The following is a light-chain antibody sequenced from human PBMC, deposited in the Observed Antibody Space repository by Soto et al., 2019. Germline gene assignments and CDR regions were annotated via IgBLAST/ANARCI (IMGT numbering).Light chain of an antibody. CDR2: GVS. Sequence: QSALTQPASVSGSPGQSITISCTGTSSDVGGYHYVSWYQQHPGKAPKLMIYGVSNRPSGVSNRFSGSKSGNTASLTISGLQAEDEADYYCSSYTSSRTPLYVFGTGTKVTVL. V-gene: IGLV2-14*01. J-gene: IGLJ1*01. CDR3: SSYTSSRTPLYV. CDR1: SSDVGGYHY.